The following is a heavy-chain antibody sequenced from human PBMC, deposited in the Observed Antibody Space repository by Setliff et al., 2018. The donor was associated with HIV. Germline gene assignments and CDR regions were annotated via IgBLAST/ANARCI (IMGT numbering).Heavy chain of an antibody. CDR1: GDSISSYS. CDR2: IFSSGST. V-gene: IGHV4-4*09. J-gene: IGHJ5*02. D-gene: IGHD3-10*01. Sequence: PSETLSLTCTVSGDSISSYSRNWIRQSPGGGLEWIGFIFSSGSTKYNPSLQSRVTMSIDTSKNQFSLRLTSVTAADTAVYYCARRIDDSGSFPDKNWFDTWGQGSLVTVSS. CDR3: ARRIDDSGSFPDKNWFDT.